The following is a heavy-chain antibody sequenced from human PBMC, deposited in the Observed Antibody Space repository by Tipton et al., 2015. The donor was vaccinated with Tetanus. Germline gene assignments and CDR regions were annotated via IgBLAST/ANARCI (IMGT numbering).Heavy chain of an antibody. J-gene: IGHJ3*01. CDR3: ARGGRDAYNNPLGAFDV. V-gene: IGHV4-39*07. CDR1: GVSIRSSTYF. CDR2: INHSGST. D-gene: IGHD5-24*01. Sequence: GLVKPSETLSLTCAVSGVSIRSSTYFWGWIRQPPGKGLEWIEEINHSGSTTYSPSFKSRVTISVDTSKNQFSLRLRSVAAADTAVYYCARGGRDAYNNPLGAFDVWGRGTTVTVSS.